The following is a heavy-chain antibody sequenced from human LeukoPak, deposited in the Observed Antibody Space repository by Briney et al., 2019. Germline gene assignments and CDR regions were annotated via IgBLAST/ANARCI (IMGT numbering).Heavy chain of an antibody. CDR1: GFTFSSYG. Sequence: GGSLRLSCAASGFTFSSYGMHWVRQAPGKGLEWVAVIWYDGSNKYYADSVKGRFTISRDNSKNTLFLQMNSLRAEDTAVYYCAKDSPVATIWGQGTLVTVSS. D-gene: IGHD5-12*01. CDR3: AKDSPVATI. V-gene: IGHV3-33*06. CDR2: IWYDGSNK. J-gene: IGHJ3*02.